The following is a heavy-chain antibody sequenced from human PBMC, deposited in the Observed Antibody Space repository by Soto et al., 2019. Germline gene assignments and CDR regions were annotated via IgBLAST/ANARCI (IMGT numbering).Heavy chain of an antibody. CDR2: INHSGST. CDR1: GGSFSGYY. D-gene: IGHD2-2*01. Sequence: ASETLSLTCAVYGGSFSGYYWSWIRQPPGKGLEWIGEINHSGSTNYNPSLKSRVTISVDTSKNQFSLKLSSVTAADTAVYYCARTIPAAIPNWFDPWGQGTLVTVSS. V-gene: IGHV4-34*01. CDR3: ARTIPAAIPNWFDP. J-gene: IGHJ5*02.